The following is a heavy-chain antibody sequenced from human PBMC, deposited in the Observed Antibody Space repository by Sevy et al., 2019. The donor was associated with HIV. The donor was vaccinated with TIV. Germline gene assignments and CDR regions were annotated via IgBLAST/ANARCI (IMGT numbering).Heavy chain of an antibody. D-gene: IGHD1-26*01. CDR3: AGENAWGRGYS. J-gene: IGHJ4*02. CDR1: GGSITSLY. CDR2: IYYNGNT. V-gene: IGHV4-59*08. Sequence: SETLSLTCTVSGGSITSLYWGWIRQPPGKGLEWIANIYYNGNTNYKPSLKSRVTISLDTSKNQFSLRLSSVTAADTAIYYGAGENAWGRGYSWGQGTLVTVSS.